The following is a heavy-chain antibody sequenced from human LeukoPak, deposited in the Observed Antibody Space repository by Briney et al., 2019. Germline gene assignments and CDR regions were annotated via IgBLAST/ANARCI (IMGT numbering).Heavy chain of an antibody. CDR1: GGTFSSYA. J-gene: IGHJ6*02. D-gene: IGHD3-3*01. CDR2: IIPICGIA. Sequence: SVTVSCKASGGTFSSYAISWVRQAPGQGLEWMGGIIPICGIANYAQKFQGRVTITAGKSTGTAYMELSSLRSEDTAVYYCARDLKEGGFLEWLLSPSYYYGMDVWGQGTTVTVSS. V-gene: IGHV1-69*10. CDR3: ARDLKEGGFLEWLLSPSYYYGMDV.